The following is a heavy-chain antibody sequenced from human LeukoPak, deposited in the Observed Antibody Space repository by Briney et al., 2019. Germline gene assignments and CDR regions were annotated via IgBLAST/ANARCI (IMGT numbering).Heavy chain of an antibody. Sequence: GGSLRLSCAASGFTFSSYWMHWVRQAPGKGLVWVSRINSDGSSTTYADFVKGRFTISRDNAKDTLYLQMNSLRAEDTAVYYCARGPAECSSGWYPPPADYWGQGTLVTISS. CDR3: ARGPAECSSGWYPPPADY. J-gene: IGHJ4*02. CDR2: INSDGSST. V-gene: IGHV3-74*01. D-gene: IGHD6-19*01. CDR1: GFTFSSYW.